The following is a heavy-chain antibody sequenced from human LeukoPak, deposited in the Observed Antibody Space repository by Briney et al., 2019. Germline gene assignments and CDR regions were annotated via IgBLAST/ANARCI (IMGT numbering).Heavy chain of an antibody. Sequence: SETLSLTCAVYGGSFSGYYWSWIRQPPGKGLEWIGEINHSGSTNYNPSLKSRVTISVDTSKNQFSLKLSSVTAADTAVYYCARLEPYYDILTGYSYQNYYFDYWGQGTLVTVSS. CDR2: INHSGST. V-gene: IGHV4-34*01. D-gene: IGHD3-9*01. CDR3: ARLEPYYDILTGYSYQNYYFDY. J-gene: IGHJ4*02. CDR1: GGSFSGYY.